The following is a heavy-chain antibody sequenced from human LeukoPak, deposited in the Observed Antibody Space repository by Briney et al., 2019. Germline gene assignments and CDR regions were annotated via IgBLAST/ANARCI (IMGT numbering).Heavy chain of an antibody. D-gene: IGHD4/OR15-4a*01. J-gene: IGHJ4*02. CDR2: ISGSGGST. CDR1: GFPFSSYA. V-gene: IGHV3-23*01. Sequence: PGGSLRLSCAAPGFPFSSYALRWVRQAPGKGLEWVPAISGSGGSTYYADSVKGRLTISRDNSKNTLYLQMNSLRAEDTAVYYCAKRADYGGTSWDDYWGQGTLVTVSS. CDR3: AKRADYGGTSWDDY.